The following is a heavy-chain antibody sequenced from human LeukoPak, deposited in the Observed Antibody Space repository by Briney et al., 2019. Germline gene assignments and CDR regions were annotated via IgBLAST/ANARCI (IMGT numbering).Heavy chain of an antibody. J-gene: IGHJ6*02. V-gene: IGHV4-30-4*01. Sequence: SETLSLTCTVSGGSISSGDYYWSWIRQPPGKGLEWIGYIYYSGSTYYNPSLKSRVTISVDTSKNQFFLKLSSVTAADTAVYYCARDSYYDFWSGPLGMDVWGQGTTVTVSS. D-gene: IGHD3-3*01. CDR1: GGSISSGDYY. CDR2: IYYSGST. CDR3: ARDSYYDFWSGPLGMDV.